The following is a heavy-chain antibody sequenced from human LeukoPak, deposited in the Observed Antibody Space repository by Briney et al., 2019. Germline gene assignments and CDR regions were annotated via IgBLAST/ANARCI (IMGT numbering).Heavy chain of an antibody. Sequence: PSETLSLTCTVSGGSISSYYCSWIRQPPGKGLEWIGYIYYSGSTNYNPSLKSRVTISVETSKNQFSLKLSSVTAADTAVYYCARDSLAWFDPWGQGTLVTVSS. J-gene: IGHJ5*02. D-gene: IGHD3-16*01. CDR1: GGSISSYY. CDR2: IYYSGST. V-gene: IGHV4-59*01. CDR3: ARDSLAWFDP.